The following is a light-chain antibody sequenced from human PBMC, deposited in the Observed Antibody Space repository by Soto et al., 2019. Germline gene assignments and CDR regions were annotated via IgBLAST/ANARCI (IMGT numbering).Light chain of an antibody. Sequence: QSVLTQPPSVSAAPGQKVTISCSGSSSNIGNNYVFWYQQLPGTAPKLLIYDNDKRPSGIPDRFSGSKSGTSATLGITVLQTGDEADYYCATWDRSRSVGVFGGGTKLTVL. CDR2: DND. J-gene: IGLJ2*01. V-gene: IGLV1-51*01. CDR1: SSNIGNNY. CDR3: ATWDRSRSVGV.